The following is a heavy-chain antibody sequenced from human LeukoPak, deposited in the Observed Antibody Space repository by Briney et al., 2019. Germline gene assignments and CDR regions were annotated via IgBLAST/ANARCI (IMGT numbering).Heavy chain of an antibody. CDR2: IYHSGST. J-gene: IGHJ3*02. Sequence: PSETLSLTCTVSGGSISSSSYYWGWIRQPPGKGLEWIGSIYHSGSTYYNPSLKSRVTISVDTSKNQFSLKLSSVTAADTAVYYCARDIKDCSGGSCYIPSDAFDIWGQGTMVTVSS. D-gene: IGHD2-15*01. CDR1: GGSISSSSYY. V-gene: IGHV4-39*07. CDR3: ARDIKDCSGGSCYIPSDAFDI.